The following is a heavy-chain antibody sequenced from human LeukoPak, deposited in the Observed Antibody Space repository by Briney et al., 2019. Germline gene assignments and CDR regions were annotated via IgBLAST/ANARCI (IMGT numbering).Heavy chain of an antibody. CDR1: GDSVSSNSAA. CDR2: TYYRSKWYN. Sequence: PSQTLSLTCAISGDSVSSNSAAWNWIRQSPSRGLEWLGRTYYRSKWYNDYAVSVKSRITINPDTSKNQFSLQLNSATPEDTAVYYCARDSPDPLGRAFDIWGQGTMVTVSS. J-gene: IGHJ3*02. CDR3: ARDSPDPLGRAFDI. V-gene: IGHV6-1*01. D-gene: IGHD3-16*01.